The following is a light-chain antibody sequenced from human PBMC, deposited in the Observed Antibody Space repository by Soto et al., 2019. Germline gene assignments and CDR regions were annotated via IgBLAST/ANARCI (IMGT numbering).Light chain of an antibody. V-gene: IGKV1-39*01. CDR2: AAS. CDR1: QTISTY. J-gene: IGKJ5*01. CDR3: QQSYNTPIT. Sequence: DIQMTQSPSSLSASVGDRVTITCRASQTISTYLNWYQQKPGKAPILLIYAASNLQTGVPSRFSGSGSGTDFTHTISSLQPEDFATYWCQQSYNTPITFGQGTRLEIK.